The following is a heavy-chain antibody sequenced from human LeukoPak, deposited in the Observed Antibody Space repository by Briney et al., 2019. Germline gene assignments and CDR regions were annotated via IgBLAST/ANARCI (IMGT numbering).Heavy chain of an antibody. CDR1: GYTFTSYY. CDR3: ARDPYHDSSGYDGGGVY. J-gene: IGHJ4*02. V-gene: IGHV1-46*01. CDR2: INPSGGST. D-gene: IGHD3-22*01. Sequence: ASVKVSCKASGYTFTSYYMHWVRQAPGQGLEWMGIINPSGGSTSYAQKFQGRVTMTRDMSTSTVYMELSSLRSEDTAVYYCARDPYHDSSGYDGGGVYWGQGTLVTVSS.